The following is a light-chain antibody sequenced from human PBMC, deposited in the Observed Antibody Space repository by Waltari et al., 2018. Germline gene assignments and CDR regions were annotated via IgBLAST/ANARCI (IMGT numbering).Light chain of an antibody. CDR3: QETYATLFT. V-gene: IGKV1-39*01. CDR2: AAS. Sequence: DIQMTQSPPSLAASVGDSVNITCRASQTIRNYLNWYQQRPGKAPKLLISAASSLQSGVSSRFSGSGSWTDFALTISSLQPEDFSSYHCQETYATLFTFGPGTKVEIK. CDR1: QTIRNY. J-gene: IGKJ3*01.